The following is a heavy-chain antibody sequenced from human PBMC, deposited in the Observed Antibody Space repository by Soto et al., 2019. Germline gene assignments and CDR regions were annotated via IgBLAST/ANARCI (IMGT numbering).Heavy chain of an antibody. Sequence: GGSLRLSCAASGFTFSSYAMSWVRQAPGKGLEWVSAISGSGGSTYYADSVKGRFTISRDNSKNTLYLQMNSLRAEDTAVYYCAKDRLRYFDWLPGQGTQVYFDYWGQGTLVTVSS. CDR1: GFTFSSYA. V-gene: IGHV3-23*01. CDR2: ISGSGGST. CDR3: AKDRLRYFDWLPGQGTQVYFDY. D-gene: IGHD3-9*01. J-gene: IGHJ4*02.